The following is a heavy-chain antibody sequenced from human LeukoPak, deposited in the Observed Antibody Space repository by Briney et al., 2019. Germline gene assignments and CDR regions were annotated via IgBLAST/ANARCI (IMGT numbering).Heavy chain of an antibody. D-gene: IGHD3-16*01. J-gene: IGHJ4*02. V-gene: IGHV4-34*01. CDR2: INYSGST. CDR3: ARRLLPRFIDY. CDR1: GGSFSGYY. Sequence: PSETLSLTCAVYGGSFSGYYWSWIRQPPGKGLEWIGEINYSGSTNYNPSLKSRVTISVDTSKNQFSLKLSSVTAADTAVYYCARRLLPRFIDYWGQGTLVTVSS.